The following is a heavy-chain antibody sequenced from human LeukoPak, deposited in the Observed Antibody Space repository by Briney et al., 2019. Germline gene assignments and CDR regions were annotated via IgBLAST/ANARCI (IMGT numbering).Heavy chain of an antibody. CDR1: GFTFSSYW. J-gene: IGHJ6*03. V-gene: IGHV3-7*01. CDR2: IKQNGSEK. Sequence: GGSLRLSCAASGFTFSSYWMSWVRQAPGKGLEWVANIKQNGSEKYYVDSVKGRFTISRDNAKNSLYLQMNSLRAEDTAVYYCARDVVYSDTTYYYYYMDVWGKGTTVTVSS. D-gene: IGHD2-2*01. CDR3: ARDVVYSDTTYYYYYMDV.